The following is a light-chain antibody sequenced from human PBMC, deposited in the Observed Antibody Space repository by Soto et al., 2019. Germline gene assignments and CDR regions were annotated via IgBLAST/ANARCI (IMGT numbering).Light chain of an antibody. CDR3: HQRQSWPRT. Sequence: EIVLSQSPATLSSFPRDRVTLSCRASQYINTRLAWYQHRPGQAPRLLIYQTSIRAAGIPARFSASGSGTDFTLTISDVQPEDFALYYCHQRQSWPRTFGQGPKVDIK. J-gene: IGKJ1*01. CDR2: QTS. CDR1: QYINTR. V-gene: IGKV3-11*01.